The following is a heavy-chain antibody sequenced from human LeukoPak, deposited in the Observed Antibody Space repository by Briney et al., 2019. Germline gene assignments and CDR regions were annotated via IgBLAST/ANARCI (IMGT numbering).Heavy chain of an antibody. Sequence: GGSLRLSCAASGFTFSSYSMNWVRQAPGKGLEWVSSISSSSSYIYYADSVKGRFTISRDNSKNTLYLQVDSLRAEDTAVYYCAKDKEVRGDYYFDYWGQGTLVTVSS. CDR1: GFTFSSYS. V-gene: IGHV3-21*04. CDR2: ISSSSSYI. CDR3: AKDKEVRGDYYFDY. J-gene: IGHJ4*02. D-gene: IGHD3-10*01.